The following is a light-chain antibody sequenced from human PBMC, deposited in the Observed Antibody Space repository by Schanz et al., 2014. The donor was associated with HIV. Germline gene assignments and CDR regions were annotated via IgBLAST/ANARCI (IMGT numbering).Light chain of an antibody. CDR2: GAS. V-gene: IGKV3D-15*01. J-gene: IGKJ1*01. Sequence: EIVLTQSPGTLSLSPGERATLSCRASQSVSRNLAWYQQKSGQAPRLLIYGASSRATGIPDRFSGSGSGTEFTLTISSLQSEDFAVYYCQQYNTWPRTFGQGTKVELK. CDR3: QQYNTWPRT. CDR1: QSVSRN.